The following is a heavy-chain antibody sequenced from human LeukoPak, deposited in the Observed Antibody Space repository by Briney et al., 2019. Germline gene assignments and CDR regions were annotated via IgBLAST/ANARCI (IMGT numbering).Heavy chain of an antibody. CDR3: ARVPLRFLEPFDY. Sequence: SETLSLTGSAYGGSVNGYYWSWIRQPPGKGLEWIGEINHSGTTNYNPSLKSRVTMSLNTTKNQFSLRLNSVTAADTAVYYCARVPLRFLEPFDYWGQGTLVTVSS. CDR1: GGSVNGYY. V-gene: IGHV4-34*01. D-gene: IGHD3-3*01. J-gene: IGHJ4*02. CDR2: INHSGTT.